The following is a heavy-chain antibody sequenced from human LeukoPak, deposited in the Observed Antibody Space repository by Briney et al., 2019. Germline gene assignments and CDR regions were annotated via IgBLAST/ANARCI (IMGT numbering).Heavy chain of an antibody. V-gene: IGHV3-30-3*01. J-gene: IGHJ4*02. Sequence: GGSLRLSCAASGFTLSSYAMHWVRQAPGRGLEWVAVISYDGNNKYYADSVKGRFTISRDNSNNTLYLQMNSLRIEDTAVYYCARGGYGSGSDYYFDYWGQGTLVTVSS. CDR3: ARGGYGSGSDYYFDY. CDR2: ISYDGNNK. D-gene: IGHD3-10*01. CDR1: GFTLSSYA.